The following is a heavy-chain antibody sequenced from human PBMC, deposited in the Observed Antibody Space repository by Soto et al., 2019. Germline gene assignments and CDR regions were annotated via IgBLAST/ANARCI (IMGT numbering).Heavy chain of an antibody. V-gene: IGHV1-69*13. CDR3: ARGTSTWIQPYYYYGMDV. CDR2: IIPIFGTA. CDR1: GGTFSSYA. Sequence: ASVKVSCKASGGTFSSYAISWVRQAPGQGLEWMGGIIPIFGTANYAQKFQGRVTITADESTSTAYMELSSLRSEDTAVYYCARGTSTWIQPYYYYGMDVWGQGTTVTVSS. J-gene: IGHJ6*02. D-gene: IGHD5-18*01.